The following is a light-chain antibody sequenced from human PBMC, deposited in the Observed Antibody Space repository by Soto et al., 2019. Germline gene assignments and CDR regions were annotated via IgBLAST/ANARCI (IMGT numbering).Light chain of an antibody. J-gene: IGLJ2*01. CDR2: GNS. Sequence: QSVLTQPSSVSGAPGQRVTISCTGSSSNIGAGYDVHWYQQLPGTAPKLLIYGNSNRPSGVPDRFSGSKSGTSASLAITGLQAEDEADYYYQSYDRSLSGSVFGGGTKLTVL. CDR3: QSYDRSLSGSV. V-gene: IGLV1-40*01. CDR1: SSNIGAGYD.